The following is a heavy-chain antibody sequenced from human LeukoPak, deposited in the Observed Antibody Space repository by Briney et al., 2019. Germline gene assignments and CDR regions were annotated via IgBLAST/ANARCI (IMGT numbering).Heavy chain of an antibody. Sequence: SETLSLTCTISGGSISSYFWSWIRQPPRKGLEWIGYIYYSGSTNYNPSFKSRVTISVDTSKNQFSLRLSSVTAADTAVYYCARRSGSYLYYFDYWGQGTLVTVSS. CDR1: GGSISSYF. CDR2: IYYSGST. CDR3: ARRSGSYLYYFDY. D-gene: IGHD1-26*01. J-gene: IGHJ4*02. V-gene: IGHV4-59*08.